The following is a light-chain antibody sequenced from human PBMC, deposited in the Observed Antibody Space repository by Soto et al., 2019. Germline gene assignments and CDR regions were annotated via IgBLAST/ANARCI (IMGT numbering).Light chain of an antibody. V-gene: IGKV2D-29*02. CDR3: MQSTQRPPT. Sequence: VMTQPPISLSVAPGQPASISCKSSQSLLHITGETFLFWYLQKPGQSPQLLIYEVSTRVSGVPDRFSGSGSGTDFTLEISRVETDDVGIYYCMQSTQRPPTFGQGTRLEIK. J-gene: IGKJ5*01. CDR2: EVS. CDR1: QSLLHITGETF.